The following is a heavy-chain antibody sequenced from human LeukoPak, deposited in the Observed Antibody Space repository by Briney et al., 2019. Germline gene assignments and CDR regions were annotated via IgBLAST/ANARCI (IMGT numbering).Heavy chain of an antibody. J-gene: IGHJ4*02. Sequence: ASVKVSCKVSGYTLTELSMHWVRQAPGKGLEWMGGFDPEDGETIYAQKFQGRVTMTEDTSTDTAYMELSSLRSEDTAVYYCASTGSSWSGPTPDFDYWGQGTLVTVSS. V-gene: IGHV1-24*01. CDR1: GYTLTELS. CDR3: ASTGSSWSGPTPDFDY. CDR2: FDPEDGET. D-gene: IGHD6-13*01.